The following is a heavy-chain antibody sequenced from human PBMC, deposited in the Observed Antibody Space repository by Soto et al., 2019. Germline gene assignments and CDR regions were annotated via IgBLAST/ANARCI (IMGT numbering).Heavy chain of an antibody. V-gene: IGHV3-23*01. J-gene: IGHJ5*02. CDR2: ISGSGGST. CDR1: GFTFSSYA. CDR3: AKDLRGSGSYYESNWFDP. Sequence: PGGSLRLSCAASGFTFSSYAMSWVRQAPGKGLEWVPAISGSGGSTYYADSVKGRFTISRDNSKNTLYLQMNSLRAEDTAVYYCAKDLRGSGSYYESNWFDPWGQGTLVTVSS. D-gene: IGHD3-10*01.